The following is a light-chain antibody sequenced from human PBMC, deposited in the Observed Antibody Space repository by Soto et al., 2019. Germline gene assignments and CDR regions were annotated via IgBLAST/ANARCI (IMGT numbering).Light chain of an antibody. CDR3: QTWGTGFQF. Sequence: QPVLTQSPSASASLGASVKPTCTLSSGHSSYAIAWHQKQPGKGPRYLMDLNNDGSHTKGDGIPDRFSGSSSGADRYLIISSLQSEDEADYYCQTWGTGFQFFGGGTKLTVL. CDR2: LNNDGSH. V-gene: IGLV4-69*01. CDR1: SGHSSYA. J-gene: IGLJ2*01.